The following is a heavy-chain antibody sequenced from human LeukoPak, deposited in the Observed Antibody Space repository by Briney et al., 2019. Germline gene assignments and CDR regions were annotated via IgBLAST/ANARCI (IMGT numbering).Heavy chain of an antibody. Sequence: ASVKVSCKASGYTFTSYDINWVRQATGQGLEWMGWMNPNSGNTGYAQKFQGRVTMTRNTSISTAYMELSSPRSEDTAVYYCARRYSSGWSTYYYYGMDVWGQGTTVTVSS. CDR2: MNPNSGNT. CDR1: GYTFTSYD. CDR3: ARRYSSGWSTYYYYGMDV. D-gene: IGHD6-19*01. V-gene: IGHV1-8*01. J-gene: IGHJ6*02.